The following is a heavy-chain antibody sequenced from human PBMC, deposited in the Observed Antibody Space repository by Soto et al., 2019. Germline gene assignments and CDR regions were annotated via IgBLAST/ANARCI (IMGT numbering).Heavy chain of an antibody. CDR2: IYWDDDK. J-gene: IGHJ1*01. V-gene: IGHV2-5*02. CDR1: LFSLITSGVG. CDR3: AHPTGVTLCFQQ. Sequence: XGPTLVNPTQTLPLTCTFSLFSLITSGVGVGWIRQPPGKALEWLALIYWDDDKRYSPSLKSRLTITKDTSKNQVVLTMTNMDPVDTATYYPAHPTGVTLCFQQCGQRTLVTVPS. D-gene: IGHD2-8*01.